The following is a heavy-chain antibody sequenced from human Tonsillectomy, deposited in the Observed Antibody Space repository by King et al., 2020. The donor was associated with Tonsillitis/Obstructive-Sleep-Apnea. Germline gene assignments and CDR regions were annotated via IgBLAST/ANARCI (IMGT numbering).Heavy chain of an antibody. CDR2: IDWDDDK. CDR1: GFSLSTSGMC. J-gene: IGHJ4*02. D-gene: IGHD3-10*01. V-gene: IGHV2-70*11. Sequence: VTLKESGPALVKPTQTLTLTCTFSGFSLSTSGMCVSWIRQPPGKALEWLARIDWDDDKYYSTSLKTRLTISKDTSQNQVVLTMNNMDPVDTATYYCARSVDYYGSGSYYSRALDYWGQGTLVTVSS. CDR3: ARSVDYYGSGSYYSRALDY.